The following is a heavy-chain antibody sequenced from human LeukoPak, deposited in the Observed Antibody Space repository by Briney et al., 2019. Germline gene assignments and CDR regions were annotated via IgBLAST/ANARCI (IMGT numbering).Heavy chain of an antibody. D-gene: IGHD4/OR15-4a*01. Sequence: GGSLRLSCAASGFTFSTYWMSWVRQAPGKGLEWVANIKQDGSEKYYVDSVKGRFTISRDNANNSLSLQMNSLRAEDTAVYYCARGGARYYYMDVWGKGTTVT. CDR2: IKQDGSEK. CDR3: ARGGARYYYMDV. V-gene: IGHV3-7*01. J-gene: IGHJ6*03. CDR1: GFTFSTYW.